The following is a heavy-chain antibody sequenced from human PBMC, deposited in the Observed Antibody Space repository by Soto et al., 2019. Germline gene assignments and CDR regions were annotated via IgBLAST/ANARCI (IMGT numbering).Heavy chain of an antibody. Sequence: GGSLRLSCAASGFTFDDYTMHWVRQAPGKGLEWVSLISWDGGSTYYADSVKGRFTISRDNSKNSLYLQMNSLRTEDTALYYCARDIMLGVTTEYYYGMDVWGQGTTVTVSS. CDR1: GFTFDDYT. D-gene: IGHD4-17*01. CDR2: ISWDGGST. V-gene: IGHV3-43*01. J-gene: IGHJ6*02. CDR3: ARDIMLGVTTEYYYGMDV.